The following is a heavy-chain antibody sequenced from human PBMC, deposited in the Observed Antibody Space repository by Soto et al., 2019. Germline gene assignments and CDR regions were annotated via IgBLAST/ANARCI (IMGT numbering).Heavy chain of an antibody. CDR2: IWYDGSNK. V-gene: IGHV3-33*01. CDR3: ARSDYYDSSGLIGAFDI. D-gene: IGHD3-22*01. J-gene: IGHJ3*02. Sequence: PGGSLRLSCAASGFTFSSYGMHWVRQAPGKGLEWVAVIWYDGSNKYYADSVKGRFTISRDNSKNTLHLQMNSLRAEDTAVYYCARSDYYDSSGLIGAFDIWGQGTMVTVSS. CDR1: GFTFSSYG.